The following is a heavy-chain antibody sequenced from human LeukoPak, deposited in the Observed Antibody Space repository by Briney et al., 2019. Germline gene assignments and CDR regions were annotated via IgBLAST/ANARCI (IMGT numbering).Heavy chain of an antibody. CDR1: GGSISSSSYY. J-gene: IGHJ4*02. V-gene: IGHV4-39*07. CDR3: ARDLSRNYYDSSGYRSFDY. CDR2: IYYSGST. D-gene: IGHD3-22*01. Sequence: SETLSLTCTVSGGSISSSSYYWGWIRQPPGKGLEWIGSIYYSGSTYHNPSLKSRVTISVDTSKNQFSLKLSSVTAADTAVYYCARDLSRNYYDSSGYRSFDYWGQGTLVTVSS.